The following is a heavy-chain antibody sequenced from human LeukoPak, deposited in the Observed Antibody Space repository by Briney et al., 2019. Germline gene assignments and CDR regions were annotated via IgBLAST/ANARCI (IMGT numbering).Heavy chain of an antibody. Sequence: GRSLRLSCAASGFTFRNYGMHWVRQAPGKGLEWVAVISYDGSNKYYADSVKGRFTISRDNSKNTLYLQMNSLRAEDTAVYYCAKGLYYYDSSGYKDAFDIWGQGTMVTVSS. CDR2: ISYDGSNK. CDR3: AKGLYYYDSSGYKDAFDI. J-gene: IGHJ3*02. D-gene: IGHD3-22*01. V-gene: IGHV3-30*18. CDR1: GFTFRNYG.